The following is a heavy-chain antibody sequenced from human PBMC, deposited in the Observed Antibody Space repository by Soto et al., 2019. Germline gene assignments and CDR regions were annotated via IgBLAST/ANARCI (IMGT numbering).Heavy chain of an antibody. V-gene: IGHV4-30-4*01. CDR3: ARAEADSSGYYYHVDY. D-gene: IGHD3-22*01. Sequence: SETLSLTCTVSGGSISSGDYYWSWIRQPPGKGLEWIGYIYYSGSTYYNPSLKSRVTISVDTSKNQFSLKLSSVTAADSAVYYCARAEADSSGYYYHVDYWGQGTLVTVS. J-gene: IGHJ4*02. CDR2: IYYSGST. CDR1: GGSISSGDYY.